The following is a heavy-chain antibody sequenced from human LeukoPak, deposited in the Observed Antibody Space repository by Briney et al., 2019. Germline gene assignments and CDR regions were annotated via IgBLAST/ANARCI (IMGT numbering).Heavy chain of an antibody. V-gene: IGHV4-39*01. CDR2: IYYSGST. Sequence: PSETLSLTCTVSGGSISSSSYYWGWIRQPPGKGLEWIGSIYYSGSTYYNPSLKSRVTISVDTSKNQFSLKLSSVTAADTAVYYCASYRKGDGYAYFDYWVQGTLVTVSS. CDR3: ASYRKGDGYAYFDY. J-gene: IGHJ4*02. CDR1: GGSISSSSYY. D-gene: IGHD5-24*01.